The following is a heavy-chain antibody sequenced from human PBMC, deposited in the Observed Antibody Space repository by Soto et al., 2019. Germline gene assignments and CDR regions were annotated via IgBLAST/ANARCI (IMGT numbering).Heavy chain of an antibody. V-gene: IGHV4-39*01. CDR3: ARPGIAASLNYFDF. CDR1: GGPISISIYY. CDR2: IYYSGNT. D-gene: IGHD6-13*01. Sequence: SETLSLTCTVSGGPISISIYYWARIRQPPGKGLEWIGSIYYSGNTYYNPSLRSRVTISVDTSKNQFSLKLSSVTAADTAMYYCARPGIAASLNYFDFWGLGTLVTVSS. J-gene: IGHJ4*02.